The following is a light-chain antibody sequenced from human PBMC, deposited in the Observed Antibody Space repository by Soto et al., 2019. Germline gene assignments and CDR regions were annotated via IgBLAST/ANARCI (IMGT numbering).Light chain of an antibody. CDR1: QGVSSW. CDR3: QQRSNWPT. J-gene: IGKJ5*01. V-gene: IGKV1-12*01. Sequence: DIQMTQSPSSVSASVGDRVTITCRASQGVSSWLAWFQQKPGKAPKLLIYAASSLQSGVPSRLSGSGSGTDFTLTISSLEPEDFAVYYCQQRSNWPTFGQGTRLEIK. CDR2: AAS.